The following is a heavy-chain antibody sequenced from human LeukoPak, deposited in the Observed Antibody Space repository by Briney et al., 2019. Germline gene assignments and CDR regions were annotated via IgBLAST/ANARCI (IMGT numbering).Heavy chain of an antibody. CDR1: GFTFSSYA. Sequence: PSGRSLRLSCAASGFTFSSYAMHWVRQAPGKGLEWVAVISYDGSNKYYADSVKGRFTISRDNSKNTLYLQMNSLRAEDTAVYYCARDPGAVTGEMDVWGKGTTVTVSP. CDR2: ISYDGSNK. J-gene: IGHJ6*04. V-gene: IGHV3-30-3*01. D-gene: IGHD3-16*01. CDR3: ARDPGAVTGEMDV.